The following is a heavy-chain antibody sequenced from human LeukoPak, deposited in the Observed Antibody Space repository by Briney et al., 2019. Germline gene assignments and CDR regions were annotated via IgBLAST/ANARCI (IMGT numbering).Heavy chain of an antibody. CDR3: ARGGSYFVH. CDR1: GFTFSNAW. V-gene: IGHV3-11*04. Sequence: GGSLRLSCAASGFTFSNAWMSWVRQAPGKGLEWVSHISTSGSTINYADSVKGRFTISRDNAKNSLYLQMNSLRVEDTAVYYCARGGSYFVHWGQGTLVTVSS. D-gene: IGHD3-16*01. J-gene: IGHJ4*02. CDR2: ISTSGSTI.